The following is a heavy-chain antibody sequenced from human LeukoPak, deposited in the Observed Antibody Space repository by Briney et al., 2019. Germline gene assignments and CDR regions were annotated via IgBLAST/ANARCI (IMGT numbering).Heavy chain of an antibody. J-gene: IGHJ6*04. V-gene: IGHV1-69*13. CDR1: GGTFSSYA. D-gene: IGHD2-2*01. CDR3: ARSIVVVPAAHYYYYGMDV. Sequence: SVKVSCKASGGTFSSYAISWVRQAPGQGLEWMRGIIPIFGTANYAQKFQGRVTITADESTSTAYMELSSLRSEDTAVYYCARSIVVVPAAHYYYYGMDVWGKGTTVTVSS. CDR2: IIPIFGTA.